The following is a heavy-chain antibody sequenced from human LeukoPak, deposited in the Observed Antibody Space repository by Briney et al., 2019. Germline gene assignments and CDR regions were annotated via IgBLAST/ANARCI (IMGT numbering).Heavy chain of an antibody. CDR1: GYTFTSYG. D-gene: IGHD3-9*01. J-gene: IGHJ5*02. Sequence: ASVKVSCKASGYTFTSYGISWVRQAPGQGLEWLGWISAYNGNTNYAQKLQGRVTMTTDTSTSTAYMELRSLRSDDTAGYYCARAPDVLRYFDWLFDDWFDPWGQGTLVTVSS. V-gene: IGHV1-18*01. CDR3: ARAPDVLRYFDWLFDDWFDP. CDR2: ISAYNGNT.